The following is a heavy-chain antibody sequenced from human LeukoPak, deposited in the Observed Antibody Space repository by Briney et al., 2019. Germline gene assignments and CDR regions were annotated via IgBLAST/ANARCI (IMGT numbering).Heavy chain of an antibody. CDR2: INTNTGNP. J-gene: IGHJ4*02. D-gene: IGHD5-18*01. CDR3: AREDTAMAIDY. V-gene: IGHV7-4-1*02. CDR1: GYTLTGYY. Sequence: ASVKVSCKASGYTLTGYYMHWVRQAPGQGLEWMGWINTNTGNPTYAQGFTGRFVFSLDTSVSTAYLQISSLKAEDTAVYYCAREDTAMAIDYWGQGTLVTVSS.